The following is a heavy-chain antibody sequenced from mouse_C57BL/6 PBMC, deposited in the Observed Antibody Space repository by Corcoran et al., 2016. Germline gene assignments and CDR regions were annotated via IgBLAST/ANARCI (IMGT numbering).Heavy chain of an antibody. J-gene: IGHJ3*01. V-gene: IGHV14-3*01. CDR2: IDPANGNT. Sequence: EVQLQQSVAGLVRPGASVKLSCTASGFYITNTSMRWVKQGSDQRLVGLGRIDPANGNTKYAPKFQGKATITADTSSNTAYLQLSSLTSDDTATYYCALGVAYWGQGTLVTVSA. D-gene: IGHD4-1*01. CDR1: GFYITNTS. CDR3: ALGVAY.